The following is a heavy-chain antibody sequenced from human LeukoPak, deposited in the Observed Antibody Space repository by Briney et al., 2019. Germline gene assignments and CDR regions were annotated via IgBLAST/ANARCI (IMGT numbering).Heavy chain of an antibody. CDR1: GGSISSYY. V-gene: IGHV4-59*04. J-gene: IGHJ4*02. CDR3: AGSGSYSLAIFDY. D-gene: IGHD3-10*01. CDR2: IYYSGST. Sequence: SETLSLTCTVSGGSISSYYWSWIRQPPGKGLEWIGYIYYSGSTYYNPSLKSRVTISVDTSKNQFSLKLSSVTAADTAVYYCAGSGSYSLAIFDYRGQGTLVTVSS.